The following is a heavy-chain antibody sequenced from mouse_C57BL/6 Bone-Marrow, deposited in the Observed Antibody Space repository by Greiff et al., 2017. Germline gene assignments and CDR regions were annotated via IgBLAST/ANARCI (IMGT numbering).Heavy chain of an antibody. D-gene: IGHD1-1*01. J-gene: IGHJ4*01. V-gene: IGHV14-4*01. CDR1: GFNIKDDY. CDR2: IDPENGDT. CDR3: TPVYYYGSSGYAMDY. Sequence: VQLQQSGAELVRPGASVKLSCTASGFNIKDDYMHWVKQRPEQGLEWIGWIDPENGDTEYASKFQGKATITADTSSNTAYLQLSSLTSEDTAVYYCTPVYYYGSSGYAMDYWGQGTSVTVSS.